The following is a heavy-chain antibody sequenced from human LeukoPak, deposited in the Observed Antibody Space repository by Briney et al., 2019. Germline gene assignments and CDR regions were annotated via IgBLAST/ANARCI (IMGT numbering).Heavy chain of an antibody. D-gene: IGHD4-17*01. Sequence: RSGGSLRLSCAASGFTFSSYWMHWVRQAPGKGLVWVSRINSDGSSTSYADSVKGRFTISRDNSKNTLYLQMNSLRAEDTAVYYCAREATNDYGDINWFDPWGQGTLVTVSS. CDR1: GFTFSSYW. CDR3: AREATNDYGDINWFDP. CDR2: INSDGSST. J-gene: IGHJ5*02. V-gene: IGHV3-74*01.